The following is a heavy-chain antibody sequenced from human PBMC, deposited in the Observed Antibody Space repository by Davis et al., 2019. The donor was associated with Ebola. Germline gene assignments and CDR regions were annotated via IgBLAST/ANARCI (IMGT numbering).Heavy chain of an antibody. D-gene: IGHD6-19*01. CDR1: GSPFHTYT. Sequence: PGGSLRLSCAASGSPFHTYTINWFRQAPGRGLEWLAVISTDGSTTFYADSVKGRFTISRDNSKNTLSLQMNSLDTEDTAVYYCAGAVAGTEDFQYWGQGTLVTVSS. CDR2: ISTDGSTT. CDR3: AGAVAGTEDFQY. V-gene: IGHV3-30*04. J-gene: IGHJ4*02.